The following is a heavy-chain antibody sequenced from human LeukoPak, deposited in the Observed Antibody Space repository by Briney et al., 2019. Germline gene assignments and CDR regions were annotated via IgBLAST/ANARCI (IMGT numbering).Heavy chain of an antibody. CDR1: GIIMTKYW. D-gene: IGHD3-3*01. Sequence: GGSLRLSCAASGIIMTKYWMTWVRQVPGKGLEWVATIKQDGSEKYYVDSVKGRFIISRDNAKSSLSLQMNSLRVDDTAVYYCARDASALHWGQGARVTVSS. J-gene: IGHJ4*02. CDR3: ARDASALH. CDR2: IKQDGSEK. V-gene: IGHV3-7*03.